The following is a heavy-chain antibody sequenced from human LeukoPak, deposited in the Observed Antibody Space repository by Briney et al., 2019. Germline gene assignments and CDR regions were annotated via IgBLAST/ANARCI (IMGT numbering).Heavy chain of an antibody. Sequence: PGGSLRLSCAASGFTVSSNYMSWVRQAPGKGLEWVSVIYSGGSTYYADSVKGRFTISRDNSKNTLCLQMNSLRAEDTAVYYCARDSACSSTSCYRYGMDVWGQGTTVTVSS. CDR2: IYSGGST. V-gene: IGHV3-66*01. CDR3: ARDSACSSTSCYRYGMDV. CDR1: GFTVSSNY. D-gene: IGHD2-2*02. J-gene: IGHJ6*02.